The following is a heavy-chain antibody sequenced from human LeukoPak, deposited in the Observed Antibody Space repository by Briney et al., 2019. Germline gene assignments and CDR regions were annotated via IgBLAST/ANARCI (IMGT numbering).Heavy chain of an antibody. D-gene: IGHD4-17*01. Sequence: SVKVSCKASGGTFSSYAISWVRQAPGQGLEWMGRIIPIFGTANYAQKFQGRVTITADKSTSTAYMELSSLRSEDTAVYYCARGHDYGDYYFDYWGQGTLVTVSS. J-gene: IGHJ4*02. V-gene: IGHV1-69*06. CDR1: GGTFSSYA. CDR2: IIPIFGTA. CDR3: ARGHDYGDYYFDY.